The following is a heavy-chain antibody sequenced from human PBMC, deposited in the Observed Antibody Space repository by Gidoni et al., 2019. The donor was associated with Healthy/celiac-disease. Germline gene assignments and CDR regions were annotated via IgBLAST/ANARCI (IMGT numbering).Heavy chain of an antibody. V-gene: IGHV4-59*01. J-gene: IGHJ2*01. Sequence: QVQLQESGPGLVQPSETLSLTCTVSGGSISSYYWSWIRQPPGKGLEWIGYIYYSGSTNYNPSLKSRVTISVDTSKNQFSLKLSSVTAADTAVYYCARGGSTSRWYFDLWGRGTLVTVSS. D-gene: IGHD2-2*01. CDR2: IYYSGST. CDR3: ARGGSTSRWYFDL. CDR1: GGSISSYY.